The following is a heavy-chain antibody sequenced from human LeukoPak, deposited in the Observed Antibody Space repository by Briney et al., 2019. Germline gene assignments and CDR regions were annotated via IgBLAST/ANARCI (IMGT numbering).Heavy chain of an antibody. CDR2: INPNSGDT. Sequence: ASVKVSCKASGYTFTAYHMHWVRQAPGQGFEWMGRINPNSGDTNYAQKFQGRVTMTRDTSISTAYMELSRLRSDDTAVYYCARDYCSSTSCLFDYWGQGTLVSVSS. CDR1: GYTFTAYH. V-gene: IGHV1-2*06. D-gene: IGHD2-2*01. J-gene: IGHJ4*02. CDR3: ARDYCSSTSCLFDY.